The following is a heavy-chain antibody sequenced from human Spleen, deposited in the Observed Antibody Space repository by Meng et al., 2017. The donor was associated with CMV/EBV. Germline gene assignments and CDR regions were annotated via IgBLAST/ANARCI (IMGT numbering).Heavy chain of an antibody. CDR2: IYSGGSST. V-gene: IGHV3-23*03. CDR1: FSFNGYD. Sequence: FSFNGYDMSWVRQAPGKGLDWVSVIYSGGSSTYYADSVKGRFTISRDNSKNTLYLQMNSLRAEDTAVYYCAKVEHDSSGIYGLGVNAYWGQGTLVTVSS. D-gene: IGHD3-22*01. CDR3: AKVEHDSSGIYGLGVNAY. J-gene: IGHJ4*02.